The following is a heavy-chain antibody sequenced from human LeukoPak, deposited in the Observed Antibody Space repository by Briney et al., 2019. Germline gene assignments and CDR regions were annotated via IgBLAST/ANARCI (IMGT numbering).Heavy chain of an antibody. CDR1: GYTFTGYY. Sequence: ASVKVSCKASGYTFTGYYMHWVRQAPGQGLEWMGWINPNSGGTNYAQKFQGRVTMTRDTSISTAYMELSRLRSDDTAVYYCARDSCDYVSGSYRYPGCAFDIWGQGTMVTVSS. CDR2: INPNSGGT. D-gene: IGHD3-16*02. V-gene: IGHV1-2*02. CDR3: ARDSCDYVSGSYRYPGCAFDI. J-gene: IGHJ3*02.